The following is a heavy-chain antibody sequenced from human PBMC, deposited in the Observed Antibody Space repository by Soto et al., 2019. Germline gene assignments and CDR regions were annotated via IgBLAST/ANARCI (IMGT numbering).Heavy chain of an antibody. V-gene: IGHV1-69*04. CDR3: ARDLGEIAARPNYFDY. CDR1: GGTFSSYT. Sequence: ASVKVSCKASGGTFSSYTISWVRQAPGQGLEWKGRIIPILGIANYAQKFQGRVTITADKSTSTAYMELSSLRSEDTAVYYCARDLGEIAARPNYFDYWGQGTLVTVSS. J-gene: IGHJ4*02. CDR2: IIPILGIA. D-gene: IGHD6-6*01.